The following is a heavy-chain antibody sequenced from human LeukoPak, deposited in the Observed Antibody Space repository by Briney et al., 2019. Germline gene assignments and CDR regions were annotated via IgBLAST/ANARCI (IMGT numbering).Heavy chain of an antibody. CDR1: GFTFKDYA. Sequence: PGGSLRLSCAASGFTFKDYAMNWVRQAPGKGLELVSSVSGTGGTTYYADSVKGRFTISRDNSKNTLYLQMNSLRAEDTAVYSCAKGGDIVVVPDYFGMDVWDQGTTVTVSS. V-gene: IGHV3-23*01. CDR3: AKGGDIVVVPDYFGMDV. J-gene: IGHJ6*02. CDR2: VSGTGGTT. D-gene: IGHD2-2*01.